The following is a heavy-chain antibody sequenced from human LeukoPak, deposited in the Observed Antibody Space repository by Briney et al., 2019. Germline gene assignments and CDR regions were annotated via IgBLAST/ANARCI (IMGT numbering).Heavy chain of an antibody. V-gene: IGHV4-59*11. CDR3: ARMARPDPSYYYYYYMDV. CDR1: GGSISSHH. D-gene: IGHD6-6*01. J-gene: IGHJ6*03. Sequence: PSETLSLTCTVSGGSISSHHWSWIRQPPGKGLEWIGYMYNSECTNYNPSLKSRVTISVDTSKNQFSLKLSSVTAADTAVYYRARMARPDPSYYYYYYMDVWGKGTTVTVSS. CDR2: MYNSECT.